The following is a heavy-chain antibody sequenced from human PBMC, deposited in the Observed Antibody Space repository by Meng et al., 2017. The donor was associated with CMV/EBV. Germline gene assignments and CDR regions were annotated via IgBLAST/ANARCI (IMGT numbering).Heavy chain of an antibody. CDR1: FTFSSYA. Sequence: FTFSSYAMSWVRQAPGKGLEWVSAISGSGGSTYYADSVKGRFTISRDNSKNTLYLQMNSLRAEDTAVYYCAKGGPYYYDRSGYLGDDYWGQGTLVTVSS. V-gene: IGHV3-23*01. CDR3: AKGGPYYYDRSGYLGDDY. D-gene: IGHD3-22*01. J-gene: IGHJ4*02. CDR2: ISGSGGST.